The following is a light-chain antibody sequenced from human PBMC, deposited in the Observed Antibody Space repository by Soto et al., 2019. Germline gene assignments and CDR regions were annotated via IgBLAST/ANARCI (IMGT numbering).Light chain of an antibody. Sequence: DIQMTQSPSSLSASVGDRVTITCRASQSISSYLIWYQQKPGKAPKLLIYASSSLQSGVPSRFSGSGSGTDFTLTISSLQPEDSATYYCQQRYSVPSFGGGTNVEIK. CDR1: QSISSY. V-gene: IGKV1-39*01. CDR2: ASS. CDR3: QQRYSVPS. J-gene: IGKJ4*01.